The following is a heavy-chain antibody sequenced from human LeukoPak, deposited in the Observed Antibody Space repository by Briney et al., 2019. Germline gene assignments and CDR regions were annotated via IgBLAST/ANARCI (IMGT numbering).Heavy chain of an antibody. CDR1: GFTFSSYD. Sequence: GGSLRLSCAASGFTFSSYDMNWVRQAPGKGREWVSYIITNGSITYYADSVKGRFTISRDNAKNSLYLQMNSLRDEDTAVYYCARAFDYWGQGTLVTVSS. CDR3: ARAFDY. J-gene: IGHJ4*02. CDR2: IITNGSIT. V-gene: IGHV3-48*02.